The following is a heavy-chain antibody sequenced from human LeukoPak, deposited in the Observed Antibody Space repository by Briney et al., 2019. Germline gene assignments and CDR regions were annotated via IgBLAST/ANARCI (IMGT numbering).Heavy chain of an antibody. J-gene: IGHJ4*02. D-gene: IGHD3-10*01. V-gene: IGHV3-53*01. CDR2: IYSGGST. Sequence: GGSLRLSCAASGFTFSSYAMSWVRQAPGKGLEWVSVIYSGGSTYYADSVKGRFTISRDNSKNTLYLQMNSLRAEDTAVYYCARDSVGGSGSPYYFDYWGQGTLVTVSS. CDR3: ARDSVGGSGSPYYFDY. CDR1: GFTFSSYA.